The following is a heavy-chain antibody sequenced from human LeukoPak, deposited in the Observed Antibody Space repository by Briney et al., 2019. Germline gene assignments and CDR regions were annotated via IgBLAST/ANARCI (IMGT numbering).Heavy chain of an antibody. J-gene: IGHJ5*02. Sequence: SETLSLTCAVYGGSFSGYYWSWVRQPPGKGLEWIGEINHSGGTKYNPSLKSRVTISVDTSKNQFSLKLSSVTAADTAVYYCAGRTAVAGVSWFDPWGQGTLVTVSS. CDR3: AGRTAVAGVSWFDP. D-gene: IGHD6-19*01. CDR2: INHSGGT. CDR1: GGSFSGYY. V-gene: IGHV4-34*01.